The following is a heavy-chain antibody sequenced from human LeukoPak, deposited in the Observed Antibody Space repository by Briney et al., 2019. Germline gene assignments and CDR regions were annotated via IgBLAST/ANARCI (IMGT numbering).Heavy chain of an antibody. CDR3: ARDPIAALYYFEY. CDR2: IKQDGSEK. J-gene: IGHJ4*02. CDR1: GFTFSTYW. D-gene: IGHD6-6*01. V-gene: IGHV3-7*01. Sequence: PGGSLRLSCAASGFTFSTYWMSWVRQAPGKGLEWVGNIKQDGSEKYYVDSMKGRFTISRDNAKNSLYLQMNSLRAEDTAVYYCARDPIAALYYFEYWGQGTLVTVSS.